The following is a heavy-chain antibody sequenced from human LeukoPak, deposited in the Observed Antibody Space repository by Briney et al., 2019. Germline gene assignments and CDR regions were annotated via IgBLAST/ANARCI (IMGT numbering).Heavy chain of an antibody. Sequence: GSLRLSCAASGFTFSSYSMNWVRQAPGKGLEWVSSISSSNTYIYYADSVKGRFTISRDNAKNSLFLQMNSLRAEDTAVYYCARAGYRSSWTLGYWGQGTLVTVSS. V-gene: IGHV3-21*01. CDR2: ISSSNTYI. CDR1: GFTFSSYS. CDR3: ARAGYRSSWTLGY. J-gene: IGHJ4*02. D-gene: IGHD6-13*01.